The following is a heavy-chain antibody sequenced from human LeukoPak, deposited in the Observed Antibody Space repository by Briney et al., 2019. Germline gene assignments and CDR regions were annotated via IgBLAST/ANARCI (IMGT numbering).Heavy chain of an antibody. Sequence: GESLKISCAASGFTFSSYAMSWVRQAPGKGLEWVSAISGSGGSTYYADSVKGRFTISRDNSKNTLYLQMNSLRAEDTAVYYCAKSTYDFWSGYYTLIPPYYFDYWGQGTLVTVSS. V-gene: IGHV3-23*01. D-gene: IGHD3-3*01. CDR3: AKSTYDFWSGYYTLIPPYYFDY. J-gene: IGHJ4*02. CDR1: GFTFSSYA. CDR2: ISGSGGST.